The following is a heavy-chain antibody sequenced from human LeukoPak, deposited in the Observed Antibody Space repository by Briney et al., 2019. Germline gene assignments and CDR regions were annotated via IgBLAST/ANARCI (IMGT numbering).Heavy chain of an antibody. V-gene: IGHV3-21*01. CDR1: GFTFSSYS. J-gene: IGHJ4*02. CDR3: AKVGSTVTSGTSYFGY. D-gene: IGHD4-17*01. CDR2: ISSSSSYI. Sequence: AGGSLRLSCAASGFTFSSYSMNWVRQAPGKGLEWVSSISSSSSYIYYADSVKGRFTISRDNAKNSLYLQMNSLRAEDTAVYYCAKVGSTVTSGTSYFGYWGQGTLVTVSS.